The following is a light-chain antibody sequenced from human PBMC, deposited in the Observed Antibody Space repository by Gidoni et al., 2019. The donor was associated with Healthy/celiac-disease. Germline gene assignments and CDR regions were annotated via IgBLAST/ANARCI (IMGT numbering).Light chain of an antibody. CDR2: GAS. CDR3: QQYGSSPS. CDR1: QSVSSSY. V-gene: IGKV3-20*01. J-gene: IGKJ4*01. Sequence: ESVLTQSPGTLSLSPGERATLSCRASQSVSSSYLAWYQQKPGQAPRLLIYGASSRATGIPDRFSGSGSGTDFTLTISRLEPEDFAVYYCQQYGSSPSFGGXTQVEIK.